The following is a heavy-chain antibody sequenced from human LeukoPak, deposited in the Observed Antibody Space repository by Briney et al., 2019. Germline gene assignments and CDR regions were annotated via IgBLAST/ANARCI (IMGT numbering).Heavy chain of an antibody. Sequence: ASVKVSCKASGGTFSSYAISWVRQAPGQGLEWMGGIIPIFGAANYAQKFQGRVTITTDESTSTAYMELSSLRSEDTAVYYCASQVPAVDAFDIWGQGTMVTVSS. J-gene: IGHJ3*02. CDR3: ASQVPAVDAFDI. CDR2: IIPIFGAA. D-gene: IGHD2-2*01. CDR1: GGTFSSYA. V-gene: IGHV1-69*05.